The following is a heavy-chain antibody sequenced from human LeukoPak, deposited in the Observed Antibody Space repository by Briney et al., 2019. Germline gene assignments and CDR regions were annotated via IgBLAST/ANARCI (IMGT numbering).Heavy chain of an antibody. J-gene: IGHJ4*02. Sequence: TPCPTPTVSGGSISSFVCSSIAQPPGKGLGWIGYIYYTGSTNYNPSLKSRVTISVDASKSQLSLELSSVTVADTAVYYCAGSQVRIGTHGREFDYWGQGTLVTVSS. CDR3: AGSQVRIGTHGREFDY. CDR2: IYYTGST. D-gene: IGHD1-26*01. V-gene: IGHV4-59*07. CDR1: GGSISSFV.